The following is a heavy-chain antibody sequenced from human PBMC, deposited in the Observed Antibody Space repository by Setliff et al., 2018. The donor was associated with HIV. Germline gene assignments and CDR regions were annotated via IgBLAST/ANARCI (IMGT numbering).Heavy chain of an antibody. Sequence: PSETLSLTCKVSGDSVNSYNYYWSWIRQHPGKGLEWIGYIYYSGSSYYNPSVRSRVTVSLDTSQNQLSLNLSSVTAADTAVYYCARLQDSSGYYRYWGQGTLVTVSS. CDR3: ARLQDSSGYYRY. V-gene: IGHV4-61*01. D-gene: IGHD3-22*01. J-gene: IGHJ4*02. CDR1: GDSVNSYNYY. CDR2: IYYSGSS.